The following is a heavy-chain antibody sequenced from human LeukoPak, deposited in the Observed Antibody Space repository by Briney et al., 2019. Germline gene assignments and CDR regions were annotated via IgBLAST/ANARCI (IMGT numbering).Heavy chain of an antibody. CDR2: IIPIFGTA. D-gene: IGHD3-10*01. CDR3: ARDGTYGSGSPM. V-gene: IGHV1-69*05. CDR1: GGTFSSYA. Sequence: SVKVSCEASGGTFSSYAISWVRQAPGQGLEWMGRIIPIFGTANYAQKFQGRVTITTDESTSTAYMELSSLRSEDTAVYYCARDGTYGSGSPMWGQGTLVTVSS. J-gene: IGHJ4*02.